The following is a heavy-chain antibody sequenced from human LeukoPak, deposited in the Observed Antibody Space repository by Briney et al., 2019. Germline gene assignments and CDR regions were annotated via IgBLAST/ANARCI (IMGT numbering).Heavy chain of an antibody. Sequence: GGSLRLSCAASGFTFSSYSMNGVRQAPGKGLEWVSSISGDSGYIYYADSVKGRFTISRDNAKNSLFLQMTSLRAEDTAVYYCAREVYGDNYFDYWGQGTLVTVSS. CDR2: ISGDSGYI. J-gene: IGHJ4*02. CDR1: GFTFSSYS. V-gene: IGHV3-21*04. CDR3: AREVYGDNYFDY. D-gene: IGHD4-17*01.